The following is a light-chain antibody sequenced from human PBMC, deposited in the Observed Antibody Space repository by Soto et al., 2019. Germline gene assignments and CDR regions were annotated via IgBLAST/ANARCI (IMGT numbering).Light chain of an antibody. CDR2: DDS. CDR1: NIGSKS. Sequence: SYELTQPPSVSVAPGQAARIACGGNNIGSKSVHWYQQKPGQAPVMVVYDDSDRPSGIPERFSGSNSGDTATLTISGVEPGDEADYYCQVWDRGSDHYVFGSGTKVTVL. V-gene: IGLV3-21*02. CDR3: QVWDRGSDHYV. J-gene: IGLJ1*01.